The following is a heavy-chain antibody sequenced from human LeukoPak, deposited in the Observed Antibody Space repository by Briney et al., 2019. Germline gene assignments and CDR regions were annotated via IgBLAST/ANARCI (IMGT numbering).Heavy chain of an antibody. J-gene: IGHJ5*02. CDR3: VRDRPHNWFDP. CDR1: GYTFTGYY. CDR2: INPNSGGT. Sequence: ASVTVSCKASGYTFTGYYMHWVRQAPGQGLEWMGWINPNSGGTNYAQKFQGRVTMTRDTSISTAYMELSRLRSDDTAVYYCVRDRPHNWFDPWGQGTLVTVSS. V-gene: IGHV1-2*02.